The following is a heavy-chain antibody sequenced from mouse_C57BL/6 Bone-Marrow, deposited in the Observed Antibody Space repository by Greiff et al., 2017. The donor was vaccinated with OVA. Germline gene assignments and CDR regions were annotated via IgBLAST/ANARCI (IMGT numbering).Heavy chain of an antibody. CDR3: ARENYYDYFDY. Sequence: VQLQQSGPVLVKPGASVKMSCKASGYTFTDYYMNWVKQSHGKSLEWIGVINPYNGGTSYNQKFKGKATLTVDKSSSTAYMELNSLTSEDSAVYYCARENYYDYFDYWGQGTTLTVSS. V-gene: IGHV1-19*01. CDR2: INPYNGGT. D-gene: IGHD1-1*01. CDR1: GYTFTDYY. J-gene: IGHJ2*01.